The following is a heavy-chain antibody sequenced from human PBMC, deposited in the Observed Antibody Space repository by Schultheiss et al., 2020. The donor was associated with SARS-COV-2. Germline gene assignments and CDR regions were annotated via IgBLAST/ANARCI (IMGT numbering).Heavy chain of an antibody. D-gene: IGHD3-9*01. CDR2: IYYSGST. CDR1: GGSISSYY. Sequence: SETLSLTCTVSGGSISSYYWSWIRQPPGKGLEWIGYIYYSGSTNYNPSLKSRVTISVDTSKNQFSLKLSSVTAADTAVYYCARSILNYDILTGPFDLWGRGTLVTVSS. CDR3: ARSILNYDILTGPFDL. V-gene: IGHV4-59*08. J-gene: IGHJ2*01.